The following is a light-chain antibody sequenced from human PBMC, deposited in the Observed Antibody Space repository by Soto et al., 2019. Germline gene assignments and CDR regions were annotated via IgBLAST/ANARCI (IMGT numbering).Light chain of an antibody. J-gene: IGKJ1*01. V-gene: IGKV1-6*01. Sequence: AIQMTQSPSSLYASVGDRVTITFRSSQGIRTELGWYQQKPGKAPMLLIYGPSTFQGGVPSRFSGSRSGTDFTLTISRLQPEDFATDYCLQDNSYPRTFGQGTKVEIK. CDR3: LQDNSYPRT. CDR2: GPS. CDR1: QGIRTE.